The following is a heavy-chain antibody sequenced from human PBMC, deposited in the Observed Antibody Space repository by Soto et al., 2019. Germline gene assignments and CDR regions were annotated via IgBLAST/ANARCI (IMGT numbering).Heavy chain of an antibody. Sequence: EVQLVESGGVSVQPGGSLRLSCTASGFTLSNYWMHWVRQAPGKGLVWVSRINTDGSTTTYADSVKGRFTISRDNAKNNLYRKMNSRRDEDRAVYYCERIRGGDGYTFGYWGQEPLVTVSS. CDR3: ERIRGGDGYTFGY. J-gene: IGHJ4*02. CDR2: INTDGSTT. D-gene: IGHD3-16*01. V-gene: IGHV3-74*01. CDR1: GFTLSNYW.